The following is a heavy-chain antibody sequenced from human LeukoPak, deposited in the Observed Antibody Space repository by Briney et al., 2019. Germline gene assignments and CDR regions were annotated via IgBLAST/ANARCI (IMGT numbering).Heavy chain of an antibody. CDR1: GFTFDDYG. Sequence: GGSLRLSCAASGFTFDDYGMSWVRQAPGKGLEWVSGINWNGGSTGYADSVKGRFTISRDNAKNSLYLQMNSLRAEDTAVYYRARDLYRIVVVPYYFDYWGQGTLVTVSS. D-gene: IGHD3-22*01. V-gene: IGHV3-20*04. CDR2: INWNGGST. J-gene: IGHJ4*02. CDR3: ARDLYRIVVVPYYFDY.